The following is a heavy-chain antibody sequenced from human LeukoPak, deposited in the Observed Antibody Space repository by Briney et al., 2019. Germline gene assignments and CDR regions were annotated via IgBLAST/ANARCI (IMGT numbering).Heavy chain of an antibody. Sequence: GGSLRLSCAASGFTVSSNYMSWVRQAPGKGLEWVSIIYSGGSTYYADSVKGRFTISRDKSKNTLYLQMNSLRAEDTAVYYCARDDYYYDSSGYYYKLDYWGQGTLVTVSS. CDR3: ARDDYYYDSSGYYYKLDY. D-gene: IGHD3-22*01. J-gene: IGHJ4*02. CDR2: IYSGGST. CDR1: GFTVSSNY. V-gene: IGHV3-66*01.